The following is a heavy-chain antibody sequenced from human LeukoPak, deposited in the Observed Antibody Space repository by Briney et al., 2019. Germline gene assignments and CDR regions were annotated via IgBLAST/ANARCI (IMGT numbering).Heavy chain of an antibody. Sequence: GGSLRLSCAASGFTFSSYDMNWVRQAPGKGLEWVSSISSSSSYIYYADSVKGRFTISRDNARNSLYLQMNSLRAEDTAVYYCARDFYYGSEYYFDYWGQGTLVTVSS. D-gene: IGHD3-10*01. V-gene: IGHV3-21*01. CDR1: GFTFSSYD. CDR3: ARDFYYGSEYYFDY. CDR2: ISSSSSYI. J-gene: IGHJ4*02.